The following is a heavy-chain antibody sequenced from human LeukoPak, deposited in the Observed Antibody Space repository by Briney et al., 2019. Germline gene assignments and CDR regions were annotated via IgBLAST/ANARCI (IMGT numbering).Heavy chain of an antibody. CDR3: ARRPHDYYYGMDV. V-gene: IGHV4-34*01. CDR2: INHGGST. CDR1: GGSFSGYY. Sequence: PSETLTLACAVYGGSFSGYYWSWIRQPPGKGLEWIGEINHGGSTNYNPSLKSRVTISVDTSKNQFSLKLSSVTAADMAVYYCARRPHDYYYGMDVWGQGTTVTVSS. J-gene: IGHJ6*02.